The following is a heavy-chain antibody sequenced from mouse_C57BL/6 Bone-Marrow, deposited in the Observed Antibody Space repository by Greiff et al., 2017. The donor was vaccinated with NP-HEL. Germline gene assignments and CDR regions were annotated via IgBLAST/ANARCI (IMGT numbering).Heavy chain of an antibody. V-gene: IGHV1-64*01. CDR3: WGAMDY. Sequence: QVQLQQPGADLVKPGASVKLSCTASGYTFTSYWMPWVQQRPGQGLEWIGMIHPNSGSTNYHEKFKSQAILTVDKSSSTDYMQLSSLTAEDSAVYYCWGAMDYWGQGTSVTVSS. CDR1: GYTFTSYW. J-gene: IGHJ4*01. CDR2: IHPNSGST.